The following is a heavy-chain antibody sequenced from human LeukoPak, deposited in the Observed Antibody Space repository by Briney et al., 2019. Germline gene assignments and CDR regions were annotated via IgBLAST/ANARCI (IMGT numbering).Heavy chain of an antibody. V-gene: IGHV4-34*01. CDR1: GGTFSGYY. Sequence: AETLSLTCAVYGGTFSGYYWSWIRQPPGKGLEWVGDINHSGSTNYNPSLNSRVTISVDTSKNQFSLKLSSVTAADTAVYYCARDLGLGNYNYYYYMDVWGKGTTVTVSS. CDR3: ARDLGLGNYNYYYYMDV. J-gene: IGHJ6*03. CDR2: INHSGST. D-gene: IGHD4-23*01.